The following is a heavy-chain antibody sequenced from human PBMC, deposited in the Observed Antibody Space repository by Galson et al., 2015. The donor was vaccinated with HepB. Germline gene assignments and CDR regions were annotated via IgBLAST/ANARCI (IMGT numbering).Heavy chain of an antibody. Sequence: QSGAEVKKPGESLKISCKASGYSFTNYWIAWVRQMPGKGLEWMGIIYSVDSDTRYSPSSQGHFTISADKSISTAYLQWNSLKASDTAMYYCARRASGSYSFDYWGQGTLVTVSS. CDR2: IYSVDSDT. CDR3: ARRASGSYSFDY. CDR1: GYSFTNYW. J-gene: IGHJ4*02. D-gene: IGHD1-26*01. V-gene: IGHV5-51*01.